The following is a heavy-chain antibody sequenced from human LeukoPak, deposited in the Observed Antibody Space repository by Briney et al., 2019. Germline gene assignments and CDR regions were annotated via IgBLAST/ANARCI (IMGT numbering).Heavy chain of an antibody. Sequence: ASETLSLTCTVSGGSISSYYWSWIRQPPGKGLEWIGYIYYSGSTNYNPSLKSRVTISVDTSKNQFSLKLSSVTAADTAVYYCARALSYGSLWFDPWGQGTLVTVSS. D-gene: IGHD5-18*01. CDR2: IYYSGST. CDR3: ARALSYGSLWFDP. CDR1: GGSISSYY. J-gene: IGHJ5*02. V-gene: IGHV4-59*01.